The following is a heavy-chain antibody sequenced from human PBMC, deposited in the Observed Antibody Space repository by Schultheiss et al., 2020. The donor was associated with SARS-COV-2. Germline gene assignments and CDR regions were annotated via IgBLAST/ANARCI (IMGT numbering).Heavy chain of an antibody. D-gene: IGHD3-10*01. CDR1: GFTFSSYA. CDR2: ILYDGSNK. CDR3: AKAGGYYYYYGMDV. J-gene: IGHJ6*02. Sequence: GGSLRLSCAASGFTFSSYAMHWVRQAPGKGLEWVAVILYDGSNKYYADSVKGRFTISRDNSKNTLYLQMNSLRAEDTAVYYCAKAGGYYYYYGMDVWGQGTTVTVSS. V-gene: IGHV3-30-3*01.